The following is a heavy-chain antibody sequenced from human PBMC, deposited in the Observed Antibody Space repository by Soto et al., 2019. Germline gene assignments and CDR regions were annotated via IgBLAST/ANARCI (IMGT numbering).Heavy chain of an antibody. V-gene: IGHV4-34*01. CDR2: ISQSGNT. J-gene: IGHJ4*02. Sequence: SETLSLTCSIYSGSFSGYYWSWIRQPPGKGLEWIGEISQSGNTNYSPSLKSRVSISIDTSKKQFSLNLASVSAADTAVYYCARVTKVSGSSQTRPDFWGQGTLVTVSS. D-gene: IGHD6-6*01. CDR3: ARVTKVSGSSQTRPDF. CDR1: SGSFSGYY.